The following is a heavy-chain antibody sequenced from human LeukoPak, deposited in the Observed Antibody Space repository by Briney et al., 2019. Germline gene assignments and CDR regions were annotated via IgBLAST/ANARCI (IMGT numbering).Heavy chain of an antibody. CDR2: IIPIFGTA. V-gene: IGHV1-69*05. J-gene: IGHJ5*02. CDR1: GGTFSSYA. Sequence: ASVKVSCKASGGTFSSYAISWVRQAPGQGLEWKGGIIPIFGTANYAQKLQGRVTMTTDTSTSTAYMELRSLRSDDTAVYCCARVGALSLNWIDPWGQGTLVTVSS. CDR3: ARVGALSLNWIDP. D-gene: IGHD1-26*01.